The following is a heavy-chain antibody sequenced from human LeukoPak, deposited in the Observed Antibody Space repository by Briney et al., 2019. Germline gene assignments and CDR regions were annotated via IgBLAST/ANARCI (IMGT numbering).Heavy chain of an antibody. V-gene: IGHV3-23*01. CDR1: GGSFSGYY. CDR2: ISASGAST. J-gene: IGHJ4*02. Sequence: ETLSLTCAVYGGSFSGYYWSWIRQAPGKGLEWVSVISASGASTYNADSVKGRFTISRDNSKNTLYLQMNSLRVEDTALYFCAKGVSTRPLYYFDYWGQGTLVTVSS. CDR3: AKGVSTRPLYYFDY. D-gene: IGHD6-6*01.